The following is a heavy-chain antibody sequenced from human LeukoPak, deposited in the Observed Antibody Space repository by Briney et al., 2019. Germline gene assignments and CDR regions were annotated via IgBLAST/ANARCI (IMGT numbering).Heavy chain of an antibody. V-gene: IGHV4-4*07. Sequence: SETLSLTCTVSGDSVSRYYWNWIRQPAGKGLEWIGRINTSGSTNYNSSLKSRVTMSIDTSKNQFSLKLSSVTAADTAVYYCAREVTYYDSSGGAFDYWGQGTLVTVSS. CDR1: GDSVSRYY. D-gene: IGHD3-22*01. CDR3: AREVTYYDSSGGAFDY. J-gene: IGHJ4*02. CDR2: INTSGST.